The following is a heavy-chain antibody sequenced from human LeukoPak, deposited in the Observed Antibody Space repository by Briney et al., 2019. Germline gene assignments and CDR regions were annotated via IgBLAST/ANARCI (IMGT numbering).Heavy chain of an antibody. CDR3: ARDPGYSYGPPDYYFDY. Sequence: ASVKVSCKASGYTFTSYYMHWVRQAPGQGLEWMGIINPSGGSTSYAQKFQGRVTMTRDTSTSTVYMELSSLRSEDTAVYYCARDPGYSYGPPDYYFDYWGQGTLVTVSS. V-gene: IGHV1-46*01. CDR2: INPSGGST. CDR1: GYTFTSYY. D-gene: IGHD5-18*01. J-gene: IGHJ4*02.